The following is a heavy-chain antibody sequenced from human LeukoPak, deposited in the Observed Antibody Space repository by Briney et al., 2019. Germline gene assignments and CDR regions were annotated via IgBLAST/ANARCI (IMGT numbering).Heavy chain of an antibody. V-gene: IGHV3-53*01. CDR3: ARSDWFDP. Sequence: GGSLRLSCAASGFTVSSNYMNWVRQAPGKGLEWVSVIYSGGSTYYADSVKGRFTISRDNAKNTLYLQTSSLRAEDTAVYYCARSDWFDPWGQGTLVTVSS. CDR1: GFTVSSNY. CDR2: IYSGGST. J-gene: IGHJ5*02.